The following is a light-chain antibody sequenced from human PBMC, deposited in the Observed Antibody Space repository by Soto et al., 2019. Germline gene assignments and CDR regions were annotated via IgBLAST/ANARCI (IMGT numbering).Light chain of an antibody. Sequence: QSVLTQPASVSGSPGQSITISCTGTSSDVGGYSYVSWYQQHPGKTPKLMIYEVSNRPSGVSNRFSGSKSGNTASLTISGLQAEDEADYYCSSYTSSSNWVFGGGTKLTVL. CDR2: EVS. CDR1: SSDVGGYSY. CDR3: SSYTSSSNWV. V-gene: IGLV2-14*01. J-gene: IGLJ3*02.